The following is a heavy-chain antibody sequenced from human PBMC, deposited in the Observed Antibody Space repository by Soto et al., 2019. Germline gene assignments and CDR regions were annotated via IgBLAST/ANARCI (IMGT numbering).Heavy chain of an antibody. CDR2: INAGNGNT. CDR3: AREDFWSGYASPSRAFDP. V-gene: IGHV1-3*01. J-gene: IGHJ5*02. D-gene: IGHD3-3*01. Sequence: ASVKVSCKASGYTFTSYAMHWVRQAPGQRLEWMGWINAGNGNTKYSQKFQGRVTITRDTSASTAYMELSSLRSEDTAVYYCAREDFWSGYASPSRAFDPWGQGTLVTVSS. CDR1: GYTFTSYA.